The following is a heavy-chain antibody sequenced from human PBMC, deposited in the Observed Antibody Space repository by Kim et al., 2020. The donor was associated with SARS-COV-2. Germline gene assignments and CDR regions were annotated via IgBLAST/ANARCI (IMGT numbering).Heavy chain of an antibody. Sequence: ADSVKGRITISRDNSKNTLYLQMNSLRAEDTAVYYCQRYYYDSSGYYDYWGQGTLVTVSS. CDR3: QRYYYDSSGYYDY. D-gene: IGHD3-22*01. J-gene: IGHJ4*02. V-gene: IGHV3-23*01.